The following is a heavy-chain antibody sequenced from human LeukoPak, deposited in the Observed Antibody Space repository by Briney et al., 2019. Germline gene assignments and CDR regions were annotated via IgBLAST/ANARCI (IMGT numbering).Heavy chain of an antibody. CDR3: AASDGGQQLAL. CDR2: ISWNGVTT. Sequence: GGSLRLSCAASGFTFHGYTMHWVRQAPGKGLEWVSLISWNGVTTSYVDSVEGRFTISRDDSKNSLYLQMNSLRPEDTALYYCAASDGGQQLALWGQGTLVTVSS. D-gene: IGHD1-1*01. CDR1: GFTFHGYT. V-gene: IGHV3-43*01. J-gene: IGHJ4*02.